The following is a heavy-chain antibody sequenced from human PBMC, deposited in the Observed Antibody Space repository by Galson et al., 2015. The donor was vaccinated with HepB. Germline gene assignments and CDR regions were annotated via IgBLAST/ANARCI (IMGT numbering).Heavy chain of an antibody. CDR2: MSSDVTRVSDDGTRV. Sequence: SLRLSCAASGFTFSNYGLHWVRQAPGKGLEWVALMSSDVTRVSDDGTRVSYTDSVKGRFTVSRDNSKDTFYLQMNSLRPEDTAVYYCAKSVDGGWLGVQHWGQGTLVTVSS. CDR1: GFTFSNYG. J-gene: IGHJ1*01. CDR3: AKSVDGGWLGVQH. V-gene: IGHV3-30*18. D-gene: IGHD6-19*01.